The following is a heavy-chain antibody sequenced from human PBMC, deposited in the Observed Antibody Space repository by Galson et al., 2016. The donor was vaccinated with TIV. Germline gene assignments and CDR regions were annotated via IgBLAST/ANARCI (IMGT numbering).Heavy chain of an antibody. CDR2: ISDGGKT. CDR1: GLSVSINY. J-gene: IGHJ6*02. Sequence: SLRLSCAASGLSVSINYATWVRQAPGKGLEWVSLISDGGKTYYSDSVRGRFTISRDNSKNTLYLQMNGLRAEDSAVYYCARDRVVDGYYYYYYYGLDVWGQGTAVTVSS. D-gene: IGHD3-22*01. V-gene: IGHV3-66*02. CDR3: ARDRVVDGYYYYYYYGLDV.